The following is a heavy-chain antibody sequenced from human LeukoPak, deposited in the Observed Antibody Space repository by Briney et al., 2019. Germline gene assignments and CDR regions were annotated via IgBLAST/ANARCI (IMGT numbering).Heavy chain of an antibody. D-gene: IGHD3-22*01. CDR1: GDSISSSNW. Sequence: PSETLSLTCAVSGDSISSSNWWSWVRQSPGKGLEWIGEIYHSGSTNYNPSLQSRVTMSVDNSENHFSLKLSSVTAADTALYYCARSTVSVITRGAFDIWGQGTMFTVSS. CDR3: ARSTVSVITRGAFDI. J-gene: IGHJ3*02. V-gene: IGHV4-4*02. CDR2: IYHSGST.